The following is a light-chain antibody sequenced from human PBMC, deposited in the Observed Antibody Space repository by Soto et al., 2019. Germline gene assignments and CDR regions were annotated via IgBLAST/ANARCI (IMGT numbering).Light chain of an antibody. CDR2: DVA. V-gene: IGLV2-14*01. Sequence: QSALTQPASVSGSPGQSITIAFTGTSSDIGGYNFVSWYQQHPGKAPKLLIYDVANRPSGVSNRFSGSKSGNTASLTISGLQAEDEAHYYCNSYRTVSTYVFGTGTKLTVL. CDR1: SSDIGGYNF. J-gene: IGLJ1*01. CDR3: NSYRTVSTYV.